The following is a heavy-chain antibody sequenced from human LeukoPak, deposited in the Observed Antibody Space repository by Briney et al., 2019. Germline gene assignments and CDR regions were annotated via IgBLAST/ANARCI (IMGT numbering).Heavy chain of an antibody. Sequence: GGSLRLSCAASGFTFANYAMNWVRQAPGKGLEWVSRINSDGSSRSYADSVKGRFTISRDNAKNTLYLQMNTLRAEDTAVYYCAREEAAAGRRGYDYWGQGTLVTVSS. V-gene: IGHV3-74*01. D-gene: IGHD6-25*01. CDR2: INSDGSSR. CDR3: AREEAAAGRRGYDY. CDR1: GFTFANYA. J-gene: IGHJ4*02.